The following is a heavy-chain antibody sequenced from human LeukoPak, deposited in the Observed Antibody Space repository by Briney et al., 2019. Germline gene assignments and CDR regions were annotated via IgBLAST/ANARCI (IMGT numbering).Heavy chain of an antibody. CDR3: AGKGGVPAAIVGFDY. Sequence: GGSLRLSCAASGFTFSSYWMHWVRQAPGQGLAWVSRINNVGSSTTYADSVKGRFTISRDNAKNTLYLQMNSLSAEDTAVYYCAGKGGVPAAIVGFDYWGQGTLVTVSS. V-gene: IGHV3-74*01. CDR2: INNVGSST. J-gene: IGHJ4*02. CDR1: GFTFSSYW. D-gene: IGHD2-2*02.